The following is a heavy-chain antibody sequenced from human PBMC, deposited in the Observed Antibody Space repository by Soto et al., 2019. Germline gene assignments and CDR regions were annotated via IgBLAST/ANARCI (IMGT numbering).Heavy chain of an antibody. CDR1: GGSISSYY. CDR3: ARSQKTYYDILTGYPNPYYLSR. D-gene: IGHD3-9*01. CDR2: IYYSGST. J-gene: IGHJ4*02. V-gene: IGHV4-59*08. Sequence: QVQLQESGPGLVKPSETLSLTCTVSGGSISSYYWSWIRQPPGKGLEWIGYIYYSGSTNYNPSLKRRVTISVDTAKNQISLKLSSVTAADTAVYYCARSQKTYYDILTGYPNPYYLSRWGQGTLVTVSS.